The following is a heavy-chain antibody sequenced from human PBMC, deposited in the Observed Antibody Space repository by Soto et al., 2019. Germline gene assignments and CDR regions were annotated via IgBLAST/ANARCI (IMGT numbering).Heavy chain of an antibody. Sequence: GGSLRLSCAASGFTFSSYSMNWVRQAPGKGLEWVSYISSSSSTIYYADSVKGRFTISRDNAKNSLYLQMNSLRAEDTAVYYCARASCPMGYCSGGSASSSWFDPWGQGTLVTVSS. CDR3: ARASCPMGYCSGGSASSSWFDP. CDR1: GFTFSSYS. V-gene: IGHV3-48*01. CDR2: ISSSSSTI. J-gene: IGHJ5*02. D-gene: IGHD2-15*01.